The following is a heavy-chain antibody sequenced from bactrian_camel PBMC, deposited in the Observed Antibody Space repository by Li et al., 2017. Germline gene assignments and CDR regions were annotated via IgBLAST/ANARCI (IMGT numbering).Heavy chain of an antibody. V-gene: IGHV3S42*01. CDR1: GYTKVGYT. Sequence: DVQLVESGGGSVQAGGSLSLSCAASGYTKVGYTVAWFRQAPGKEREAVATTYSVGGVVRYVDSVKGRFTISQDNAKNTVYLQMNSLKPEDTGMYFCAAGYIGSRCDLAATSYNYWGQGTQVTVS. D-gene: IGHD5*01. J-gene: IGHJ4*01. CDR3: AAGYIGSRCDLAATSYNY. CDR2: TYSVGGVV.